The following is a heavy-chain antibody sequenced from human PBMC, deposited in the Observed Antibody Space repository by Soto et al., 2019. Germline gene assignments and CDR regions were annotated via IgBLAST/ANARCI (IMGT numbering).Heavy chain of an antibody. V-gene: IGHV4-59*08. Sequence: PSETPSLTCTVSGGSISSYYWSWNRQPPGKGLEWIGYIYYSGSTNYNPSLKSRVTISVDTSKNQFSLKLSSVTAADTAVYYCARHLTEHITGTPYPGNYYFDYWGQGTLVTVSS. D-gene: IGHD1-20*01. CDR1: GGSISSYY. CDR2: IYYSGST. CDR3: ARHLTEHITGTPYPGNYYFDY. J-gene: IGHJ4*02.